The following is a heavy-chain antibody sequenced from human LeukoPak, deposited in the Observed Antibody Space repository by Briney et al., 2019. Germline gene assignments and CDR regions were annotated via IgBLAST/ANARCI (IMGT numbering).Heavy chain of an antibody. CDR1: GYMFTTSF. CDR3: ASPHGASYYYFDY. D-gene: IGHD4/OR15-4a*01. V-gene: IGHV1-46*01. CDR2: INPSSTST. J-gene: IGHJ4*02. Sequence: ASVKVSCKASGYMFTTSFMHWVRQAPGQGLEWMGVINPSSTSTDYAQKFQGRVTMTRDTSTNTVYMELSSLRSEDTAVYYCASPHGASYYYFDYWGQGTLVTVSS.